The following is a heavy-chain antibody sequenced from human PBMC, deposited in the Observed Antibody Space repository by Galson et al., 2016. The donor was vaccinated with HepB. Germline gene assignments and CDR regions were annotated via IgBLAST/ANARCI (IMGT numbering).Heavy chain of an antibody. CDR3: ARRSSSPAGAFDL. CDR2: INPNSGGT. CDR1: AYTFTAYY. D-gene: IGHD6-6*01. Sequence: SVKVSCKASAYTFTAYYIHWVRQAPGQGLEWMGWINPNSGGTNSAQNFQGRVTLTRNTSTSTAYMDLTRLRSDDTAVYFCARRSSSPAGAFDLWGQGTLVTVPS. J-gene: IGHJ3*01. V-gene: IGHV1-2*02.